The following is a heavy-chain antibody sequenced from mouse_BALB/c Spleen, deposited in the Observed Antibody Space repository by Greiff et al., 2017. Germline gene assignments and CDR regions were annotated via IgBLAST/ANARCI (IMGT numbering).Heavy chain of an antibody. V-gene: IGHV5-6*01. J-gene: IGHJ4*01. CDR1: GFTFSSYG. Sequence: EVHLVESGGDLVKPGGSLKLSCAASGFTFSSYGMSWVRQTPDKRLEWVATISSGGSYTYYPDSVKGRFTISRDNAKNTLYLQMSSLKSEDTAMYYCARDYTRYDEGDYYAMDYWGQGTSVTVSS. D-gene: IGHD2-14*01. CDR3: ARDYTRYDEGDYYAMDY. CDR2: ISSGGSYT.